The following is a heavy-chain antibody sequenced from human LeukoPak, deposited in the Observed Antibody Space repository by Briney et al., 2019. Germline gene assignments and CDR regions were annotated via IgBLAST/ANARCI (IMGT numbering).Heavy chain of an antibody. Sequence: GGSLRLSCAASGFTFSSYGMHWVRQAPGKGLEWVAVIAYSGRNRYYADSVKGRFTISRDNSKKTLYLEMNSLRAEDTAVYYCARVAGDFWSGYYTITSDYYYYYYMDVWGKGTTVTVSS. CDR3: ARVAGDFWSGYYTITSDYYYYYYMDV. CDR2: IAYSGRNR. J-gene: IGHJ6*03. V-gene: IGHV3-30*03. D-gene: IGHD3-3*01. CDR1: GFTFSSYG.